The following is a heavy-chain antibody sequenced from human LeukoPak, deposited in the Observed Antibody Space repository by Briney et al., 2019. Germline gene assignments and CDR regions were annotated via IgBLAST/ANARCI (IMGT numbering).Heavy chain of an antibody. V-gene: IGHV4-31*03. Sequence: SETLSLTCTVSGGSISSDGYYWSWIRQHPGKGLEWIGYIYYSGTTYYNPSLESRVTMSVDTSKNQFSLKLSSVTAADTAVYYCARIYCSGGSCYLDYWGQGTLVTVSS. CDR2: IYYSGTT. CDR1: GGSISSDGYY. J-gene: IGHJ4*02. CDR3: ARIYCSGGSCYLDY. D-gene: IGHD2-15*01.